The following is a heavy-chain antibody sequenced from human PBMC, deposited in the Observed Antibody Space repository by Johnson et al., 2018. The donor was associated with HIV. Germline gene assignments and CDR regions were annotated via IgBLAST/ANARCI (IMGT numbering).Heavy chain of an antibody. Sequence: QMQLVESGGGVVQPGRSLRLSCAASGFTFSSYAMHWVRQAPGKGLEWVAVISYDGSNKYCADSVKGRFTISRDNSKKLVYLQMNSLGTEDTAVYYCAKDVGNYWPDAFDIWGQGTMVTVSS. CDR2: ISYDGSNK. D-gene: IGHD3-22*01. V-gene: IGHV3-30*04. CDR3: AKDVGNYWPDAFDI. CDR1: GFTFSSYA. J-gene: IGHJ3*02.